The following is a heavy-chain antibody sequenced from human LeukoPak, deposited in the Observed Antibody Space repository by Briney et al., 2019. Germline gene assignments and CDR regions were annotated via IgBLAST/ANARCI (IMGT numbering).Heavy chain of an antibody. Sequence: SETLSLTCTVSGGSISSSTYYWGWIRQPPGKGLEWIVSIYYSGSTYYNPSLKSRVTISVDTSKNQFSLKLSSVTAADTAVYYCARDFCSGGSCYRDAFDIWGQGTMVTVSS. D-gene: IGHD2-15*01. V-gene: IGHV4-39*07. CDR2: IYYSGST. J-gene: IGHJ3*02. CDR1: GGSISSSTYY. CDR3: ARDFCSGGSCYRDAFDI.